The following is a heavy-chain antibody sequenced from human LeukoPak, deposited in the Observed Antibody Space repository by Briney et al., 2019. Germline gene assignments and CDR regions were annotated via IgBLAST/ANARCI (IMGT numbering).Heavy chain of an antibody. V-gene: IGHV3-23*01. Sequence: PGGSLRLSCAASGFTFSSYAMTWVRQAPGKGLEWVSDISGSTDSTHYADSVKGRFTISRDNSKNTLYLQMNSLRAEDTAVYYCARDPYSNFGRYFDCWGQGTLVTVSS. CDR1: GFTFSSYA. CDR2: ISGSTDST. D-gene: IGHD4-11*01. J-gene: IGHJ4*02. CDR3: ARDPYSNFGRYFDC.